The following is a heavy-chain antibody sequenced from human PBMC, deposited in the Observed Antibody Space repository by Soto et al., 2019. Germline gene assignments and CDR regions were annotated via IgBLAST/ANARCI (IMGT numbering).Heavy chain of an antibody. V-gene: IGHV4-39*01. CDR1: GGSISSSSYY. Sequence: SETLSLTCTVSGGSISSSSYYWGWIRQPPGKGLEWIGSIYYSGSTYYNPSLKSRVTISVDTSKNQFSLKLSSVTAADTAVYYCARLMVRGVIITSGWFDPWGQGTLVTVSS. J-gene: IGHJ5*02. CDR2: IYYSGST. D-gene: IGHD3-10*01. CDR3: ARLMVRGVIITSGWFDP.